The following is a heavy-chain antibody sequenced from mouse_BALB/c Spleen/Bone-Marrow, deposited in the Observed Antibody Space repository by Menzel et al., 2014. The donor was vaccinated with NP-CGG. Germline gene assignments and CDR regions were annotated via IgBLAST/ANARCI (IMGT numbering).Heavy chain of an antibody. V-gene: IGHV5-6*01. D-gene: IGHD1-3*01. CDR3: ARLTPDYAMDY. CDR2: ISSGGSYT. J-gene: IGHJ4*01. CDR1: GFTFSNYG. Sequence: EVHLVESGEDLVKPGGSLKLSCAASGFTFSNYGMSWVRQTPDRRLEWVATISSGGSYTYFPDSVKGRFTISRDNAKNTLYLQMNSLKSEDAAMYYCARLTPDYAMDYWGQGTSVTVSS.